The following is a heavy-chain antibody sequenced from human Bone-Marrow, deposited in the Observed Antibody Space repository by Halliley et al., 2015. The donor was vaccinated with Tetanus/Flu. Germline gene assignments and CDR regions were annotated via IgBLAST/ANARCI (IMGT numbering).Heavy chain of an antibody. CDR3: VRHWGSYSYGDILGPFVD. CDR2: VYYDGDT. Sequence: TLSLTCNVSGSTISSSNYHWGWIRQSPGKGLEWIGSVYYDGDTYYNPSFKSRVAISVDTSTNRFSLRLTSVTAADAAVFYCVRHWGSYSYGDILGPFVDWGLGIHVIVS. J-gene: IGHJ4*02. V-gene: IGHV4-39*01. CDR1: GSTISSSNYH. D-gene: IGHD5-18*01.